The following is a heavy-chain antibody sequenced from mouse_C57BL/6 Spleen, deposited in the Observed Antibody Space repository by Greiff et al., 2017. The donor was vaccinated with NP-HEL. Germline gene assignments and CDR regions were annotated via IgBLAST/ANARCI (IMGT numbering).Heavy chain of an antibody. CDR2: IDPSDSYT. J-gene: IGHJ2*01. CDR1: GYTFTSYW. D-gene: IGHD3-1*01. Sequence: QVQLKQPGAELVKPGASVKLSCKASGYTFTSYWMQWVKQRPGQGLEWIGEIDPSDSYTNYNQKFKGKATLTVDTSSSTAYMQLSSLTSEDSAVYYCARRAVYYFDYWGQGTTLTVSS. CDR3: ARRAVYYFDY. V-gene: IGHV1-50*01.